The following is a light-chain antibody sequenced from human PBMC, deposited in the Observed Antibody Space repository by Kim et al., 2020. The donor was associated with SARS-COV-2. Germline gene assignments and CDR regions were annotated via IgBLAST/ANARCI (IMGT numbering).Light chain of an antibody. Sequence: AIRITQSPSSLSASTGDRVTITCRASQGISSYLAWYQQKPGKAPKLLIYAASNLQSGVPSRFSGSGSGTDFTLTISCLQSEDFATYYCQQYYSYPRTFGQGTKLEI. J-gene: IGKJ2*01. CDR2: AAS. CDR3: QQYYSYPRT. CDR1: QGISSY. V-gene: IGKV1-8*01.